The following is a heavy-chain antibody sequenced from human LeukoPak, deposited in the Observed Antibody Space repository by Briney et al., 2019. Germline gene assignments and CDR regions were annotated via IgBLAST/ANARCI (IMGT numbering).Heavy chain of an antibody. CDR1: GFTFRSYD. D-gene: IGHD1-26*01. CDR3: AGSGSHVY. V-gene: IGHV3-23*01. Sequence: GGSLRLSCAASGFTFRSYDINWVRQAPGKGLEWVSSITGNGASTNFADSVKGRFTISRDNSKNTAYLQMNSLRAEDAAVYYCAGSGSHVYWGQGTLVTVSS. CDR2: ITGNGAST. J-gene: IGHJ4*02.